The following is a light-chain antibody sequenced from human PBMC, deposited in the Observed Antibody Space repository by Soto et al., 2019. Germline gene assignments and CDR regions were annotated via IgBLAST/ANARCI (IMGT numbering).Light chain of an antibody. J-gene: IGLJ1*01. CDR3: SSYTSSNTYV. Sequence: SALTQPPSVSGSPGQSVAISCTGTSSDVGSYNRVSWYQHPPGTAPKVIIYKVSNRPAGVPDRFAGSKSGNTASLTISGLQAEDEAYYYCSSYTSSNTYVFGTGTKVTVL. CDR1: SSDVGSYNR. V-gene: IGLV2-18*02. CDR2: KVS.